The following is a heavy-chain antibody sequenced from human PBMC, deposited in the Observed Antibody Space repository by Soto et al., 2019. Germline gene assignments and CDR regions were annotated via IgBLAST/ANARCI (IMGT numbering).Heavy chain of an antibody. D-gene: IGHD6-6*01. CDR3: ARDAEPQLVLWYYYYGMDV. CDR2: ISYDGSNK. Sequence: QVQLVESGGGVVQPGRSLRLSCAASGFTFSSYAMHWVRQAPGKGLEWVAVISYDGSNKYYADSVKGRFTISRDNSKNTLYLQMNSLRAEDTAVYYCARDAEPQLVLWYYYYGMDVWGQGTTVTVSS. V-gene: IGHV3-30-3*01. J-gene: IGHJ6*02. CDR1: GFTFSSYA.